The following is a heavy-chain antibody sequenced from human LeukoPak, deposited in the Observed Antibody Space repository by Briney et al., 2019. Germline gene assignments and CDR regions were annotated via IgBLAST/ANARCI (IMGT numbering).Heavy chain of an antibody. D-gene: IGHD5-18*01. J-gene: IGHJ4*02. CDR1: GFTFDDYA. Sequence: GGSLRLSCAASGFTFDDYAMHWVRQAPGKGLEWVSGISWNSGSIGYADSVKGRFTISRDNAKNSLYLQMNSLRAEDTALYYCAKDKGYSYPQYYFDYRGQGTLVTVSS. CDR2: ISWNSGSI. CDR3: AKDKGYSYPQYYFDY. V-gene: IGHV3-9*01.